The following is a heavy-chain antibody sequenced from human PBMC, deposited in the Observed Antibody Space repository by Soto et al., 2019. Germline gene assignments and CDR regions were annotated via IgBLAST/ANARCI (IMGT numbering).Heavy chain of an antibody. CDR2: IKSKTDGGTT. J-gene: IGHJ4*02. D-gene: IGHD1-1*01. Sequence: GGSLRLSCAASGFTFSNAWMSWVRQAPGKGLEWVGRIKSKTDGGTTDYAAPVKGRFTISRDDSKNTLYLQMNSLKTEDTAVYYCTTASVGTTWAPYWGQGTLVTVSS. CDR3: TTASVGTTWAPY. CDR1: GFTFSNAW. V-gene: IGHV3-15*01.